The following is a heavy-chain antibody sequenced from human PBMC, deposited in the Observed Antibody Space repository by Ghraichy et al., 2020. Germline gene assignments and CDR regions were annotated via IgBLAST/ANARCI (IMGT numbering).Heavy chain of an antibody. V-gene: IGHV3-15*01. CDR2: IRSKADDATT. CDR3: TTSITGSNYIGR. D-gene: IGHD4-11*01. CDR1: GFTFRNAW. J-gene: IGHJ5*02. Sequence: GESLNISCAASGFTFRNAWMSWVRQAPGQGLEWVGRIRSKADDATTEYAAPVRGRFSISGDDSKNTLFLQINSLKSEDTGVYYCTTSITGSNYIGRWGQGPLVTV.